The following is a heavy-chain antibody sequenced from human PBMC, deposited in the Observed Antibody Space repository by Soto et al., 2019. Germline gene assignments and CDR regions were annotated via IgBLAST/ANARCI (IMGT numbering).Heavy chain of an antibody. Sequence: ASVKVSCKASGYTFTSYYMHWVRQAPGQGLEWMGIINPSGGSTSYAQKFQGRVTMTRDTSTSTVYMELSSLRSEDTAVYYCARALGVYSSSSPFDYWGQGTLVTVSS. D-gene: IGHD6-6*01. CDR3: ARALGVYSSSSPFDY. J-gene: IGHJ4*02. CDR2: INPSGGST. CDR1: GYTFTSYY. V-gene: IGHV1-46*01.